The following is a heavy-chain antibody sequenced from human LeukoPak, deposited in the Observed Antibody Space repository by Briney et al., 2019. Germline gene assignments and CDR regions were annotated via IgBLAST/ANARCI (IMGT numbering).Heavy chain of an antibody. CDR2: IYPGDSDT. Sequence: GESLKISCKGSGYSFTSYWIGWVRQMPGKGLEWMGIIYPGDSDTRYSPSFQGQVTISADKSISTAYLQWSSLKASDTAMYYCERHKTVDIGYYYYGMDVWGQGTTVTVSS. J-gene: IGHJ6*02. D-gene: IGHD5-12*01. CDR3: ERHKTVDIGYYYYGMDV. CDR1: GYSFTSYW. V-gene: IGHV5-51*01.